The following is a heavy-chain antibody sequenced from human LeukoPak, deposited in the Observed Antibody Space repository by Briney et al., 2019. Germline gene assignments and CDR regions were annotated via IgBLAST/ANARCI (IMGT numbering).Heavy chain of an antibody. CDR1: GGSISSYY. V-gene: IGHV4-59*12. CDR3: ARDLTSSSSSRWFDP. CDR2: IYYSGST. Sequence: SETLSLTCTVSGGSISSYYWNWIRQPPGKGMEWVGYIYYSGSTYYNPSLKSRVTISVDTSKNQFSLKLSSVTATGTAVYYCARDLTSSSSSRWFDPWGQGTLVTVSS. J-gene: IGHJ5*02. D-gene: IGHD6-6*01.